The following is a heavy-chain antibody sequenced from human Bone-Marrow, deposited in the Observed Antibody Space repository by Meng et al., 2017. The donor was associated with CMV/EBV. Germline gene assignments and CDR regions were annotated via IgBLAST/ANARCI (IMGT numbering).Heavy chain of an antibody. J-gene: IGHJ4*02. CDR1: GFTFGYYA. D-gene: IGHD3-16*01. CDR2: IRSKAYGGTT. Sequence: GESLKISCTASGFTFGYYAMSWVRQAPGKGLEWVGFIRSKAYGGTTEYAASVKGRFTISRDHSKNIAYLQMNRLNNEDTDVYYCTRGGEGADYWGQGTLVTVSS. CDR3: TRGGEGADY. V-gene: IGHV3-49*04.